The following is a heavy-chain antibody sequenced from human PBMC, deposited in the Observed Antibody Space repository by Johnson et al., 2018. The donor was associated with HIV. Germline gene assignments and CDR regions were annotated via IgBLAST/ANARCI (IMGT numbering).Heavy chain of an antibody. J-gene: IGHJ3*02. Sequence: VQLVESGGSVVRPGGSLRLSCAASGFTFDDYGMSWVRQAPGKGLEWVSGINWNGGSTGYADSVKGRFTISRDNAKNSLYLQMNSLRAEDTALYYCARDIAIQLWSHDAFDIWGKGTMVTVSS. D-gene: IGHD5-18*01. V-gene: IGHV3-20*04. CDR2: INWNGGST. CDR1: GFTFDDYG. CDR3: ARDIAIQLWSHDAFDI.